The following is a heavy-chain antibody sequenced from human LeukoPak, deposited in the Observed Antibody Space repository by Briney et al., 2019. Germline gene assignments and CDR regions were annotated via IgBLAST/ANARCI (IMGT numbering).Heavy chain of an antibody. CDR2: IYSGGST. CDR3: ARNNILTGYYILV. D-gene: IGHD3-9*01. J-gene: IGHJ4*02. CDR1: GFTVSSNY. Sequence: GGSLRLSCAASGFTVSSNYMSWVRQAPRKGLEWVSVIYSGGSTYYADSVKGRFTISRDNSKNTLYLQMNSLRAEDTAVYYCARNNILTGYYILVWGQGTLVTVSS. V-gene: IGHV3-53*01.